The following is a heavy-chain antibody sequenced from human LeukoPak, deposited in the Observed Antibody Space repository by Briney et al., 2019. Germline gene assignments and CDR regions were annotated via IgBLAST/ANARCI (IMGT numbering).Heavy chain of an antibody. CDR2: INSDGSST. D-gene: IGHD1-26*01. CDR1: GFTFSSYW. CDR3: ARRVGGGAPYYFDY. J-gene: IGHJ4*02. Sequence: QAGGSLRLSCAASGFTFSSYWMHWVRQAPGKGLVWVSRINSDGSSTSYADSVKGRFTISRDNAKNTLYLQMNSLRAEDTAVYYCARRVGGGAPYYFDYWGQGTLVTVSS. V-gene: IGHV3-74*01.